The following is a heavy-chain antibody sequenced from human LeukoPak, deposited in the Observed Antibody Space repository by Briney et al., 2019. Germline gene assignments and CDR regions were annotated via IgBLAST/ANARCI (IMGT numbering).Heavy chain of an antibody. CDR3: ARDHYGSGTTNWFDP. Sequence: GGSLRLSCAASGFTFSSYWMHWVRQAPGKGLVWVSRINSDGSSTSYADSVKGRFTISRDNAKNSLYLQMNNLRAEDTAVYYCARDHYGSGTTNWFDPWGQGTLVTVSS. V-gene: IGHV3-74*01. J-gene: IGHJ5*02. D-gene: IGHD3-10*01. CDR2: INSDGSST. CDR1: GFTFSSYW.